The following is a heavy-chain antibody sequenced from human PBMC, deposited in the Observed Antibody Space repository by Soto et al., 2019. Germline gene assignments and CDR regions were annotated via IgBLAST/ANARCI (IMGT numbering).Heavy chain of an antibody. D-gene: IGHD6-19*01. Sequence: TLSLTCAFYGGSFSGYYWSWIRQPPGKGLEWIGEINHSGSTNYNPSLKSRVTISVDTSKNQFSLKLSSVTAADAAVYYCARGRGIAVAGRGYYYYGMDVWGQGTTVTVSS. J-gene: IGHJ6*02. CDR1: GGSFSGYY. CDR3: ARGRGIAVAGRGYYYYGMDV. CDR2: INHSGST. V-gene: IGHV4-34*01.